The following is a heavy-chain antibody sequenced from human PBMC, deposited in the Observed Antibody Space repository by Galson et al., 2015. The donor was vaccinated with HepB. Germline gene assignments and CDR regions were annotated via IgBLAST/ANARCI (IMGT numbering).Heavy chain of an antibody. CDR3: AGSAAGTEFDY. J-gene: IGHJ4*02. D-gene: IGHD6-13*01. V-gene: IGHV3-30*04. Sequence: SLRLSCAASGFSFSSHAMHWVRQAPGKGLEWVAVISYDESNEYYADSVKGRFTISRDNSKDTLYLQMNSLRGDDTAVYYCAGSAAGTEFDYWGQGALVTVSS. CDR2: ISYDESNE. CDR1: GFSFSSHA.